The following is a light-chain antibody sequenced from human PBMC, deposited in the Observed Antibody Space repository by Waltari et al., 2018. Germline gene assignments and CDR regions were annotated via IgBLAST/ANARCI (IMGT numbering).Light chain of an antibody. CDR2: WAS. CDR3: RQYYSTPQT. V-gene: IGKV4-1*01. J-gene: IGKJ1*01. Sequence: DIVMTQSPDSLAVSLGERATMNCKSSQSILYSSNNKNYLAWYQQKPGQPPELLIYWASTRESGVPDRFSGSGSGTDFTLTISSLQAEDVAVYYCRQYYSTPQTFGQGTKVEIK. CDR1: QSILYSSNNKNY.